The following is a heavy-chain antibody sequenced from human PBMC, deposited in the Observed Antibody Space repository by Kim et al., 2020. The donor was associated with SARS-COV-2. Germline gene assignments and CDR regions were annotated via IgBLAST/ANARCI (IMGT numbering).Heavy chain of an antibody. Sequence: SETLSLTCTVSGGSISSGGYYCTCIRPHPGERLECIGYIYNTGSTYYTPSIKSRTTMLLDTSMNQFPLQLTSAAAAATAVYYSARDGEPRGGYGIDVWG. CDR2: IYNTGST. V-gene: IGHV4-31*03. CDR1: GGSISSGGYY. CDR3: ARDGEPRGGYGIDV. J-gene: IGHJ6*02. D-gene: IGHD3-10*01.